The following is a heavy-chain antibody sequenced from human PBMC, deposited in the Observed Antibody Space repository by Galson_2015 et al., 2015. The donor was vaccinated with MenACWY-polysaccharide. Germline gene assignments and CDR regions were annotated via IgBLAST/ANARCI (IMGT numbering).Heavy chain of an antibody. CDR2: MNHNTGNT. CDR1: GYTFSSYD. Sequence: SVKVSCKASGYTFSSYDINWVRQATGQGLEWMGWMNHNTGNTGYVQKFQGRVTMTRNTSISTAYMELSSLRSEDTAVYYCARGRPDIARACTAAVLPYHWGQGTLVTLSS. J-gene: IGHJ4*01. D-gene: IGHD5-12*01. V-gene: IGHV1-8*01. CDR3: ARGRPDIARACTAAVLPYH.